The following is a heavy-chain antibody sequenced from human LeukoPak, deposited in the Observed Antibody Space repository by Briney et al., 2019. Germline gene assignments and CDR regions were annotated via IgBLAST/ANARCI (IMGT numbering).Heavy chain of an antibody. CDR1: GFTVSTYG. V-gene: IGHV3-33*08. D-gene: IGHD1-26*01. CDR3: ARHSGSYYRYSYYTMDV. Sequence: LTGGSLTLSCAASGFTVSTYGMHWVRHPPPKGLELVAVIWFEGTNIYYGDSVKGRFTISRDNSQNTVYLQMNSLRAEDTAVYYCARHSGSYYRYSYYTMDVWGQGSTVTVAS. J-gene: IGHJ6*02. CDR2: IWFEGTNI.